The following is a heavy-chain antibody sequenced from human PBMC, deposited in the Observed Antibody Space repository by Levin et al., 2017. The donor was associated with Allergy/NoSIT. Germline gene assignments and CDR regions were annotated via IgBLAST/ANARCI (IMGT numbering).Heavy chain of an antibody. V-gene: IGHV3-23*01. J-gene: IGHJ4*02. CDR3: AKNRYSSSWYWLLDY. CDR1: GFTFSSYA. D-gene: IGHD6-13*01. CDR2: ISGSGGST. Sequence: GGSLRLSCAASGFTFSSYAMSWVRQAPGKGLEWVSAISGSGGSTYYADSVKGRFTISRDNSKNTLYLQMNSLRAEDTAVYYCAKNRYSSSWYWLLDYWGQGTLVTVSS.